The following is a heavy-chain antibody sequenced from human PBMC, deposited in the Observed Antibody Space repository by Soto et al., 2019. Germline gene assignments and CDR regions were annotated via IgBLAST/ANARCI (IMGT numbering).Heavy chain of an antibody. J-gene: IGHJ5*02. D-gene: IGHD6-13*01. Sequence: SRPTPVNPTETLARTCTVSAFQLSKAGVGESTIRQPQGKALEWLAPIFANYEKSYITSLKSRLTISKDTSKSKVVPINTSTKPVVTATYYCASTYTNSLFWLAPWGQGTLVT. V-gene: IGHV2-26*04. CDR1: AFQLSKAGVG. CDR3: ASTYTNSLFWLAP. CDR2: IFANYEK.